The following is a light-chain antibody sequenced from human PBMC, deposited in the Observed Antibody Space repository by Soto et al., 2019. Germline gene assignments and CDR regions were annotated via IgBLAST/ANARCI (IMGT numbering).Light chain of an antibody. V-gene: IGLV2-14*01. CDR1: SSDVGGYNY. Sequence: QSVLTQPASVSGSPGQSITISCTGTSSDVGGYNYVSWYQQHPGKAPKLMIYDVSDRPSGVSNRFSGSKSANTASLTISGLQAEDEADYYCSSYRSSSTPVLFGGGTKLTAL. CDR2: DVS. J-gene: IGLJ3*02. CDR3: SSYRSSSTPVL.